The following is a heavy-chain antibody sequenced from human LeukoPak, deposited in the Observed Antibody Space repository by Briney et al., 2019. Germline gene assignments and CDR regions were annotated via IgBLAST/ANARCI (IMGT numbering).Heavy chain of an antibody. CDR3: ARVASSIAAAGGYNWFDP. J-gene: IGHJ5*02. CDR1: GYTLTELS. Sequence: GSVKVSCKVSGYTLTELSMHWVRQAPGKGLEWMGGFDPEDGETIYAQKFQGRVTMTEDTSTDTAYMELSSLRSEDTAVYYCARVASSIAAAGGYNWFDPWGQGTLVTVSS. CDR2: FDPEDGET. V-gene: IGHV1-24*01. D-gene: IGHD6-13*01.